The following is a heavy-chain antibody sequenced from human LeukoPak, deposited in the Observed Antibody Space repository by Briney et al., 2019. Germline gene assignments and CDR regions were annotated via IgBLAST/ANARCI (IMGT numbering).Heavy chain of an antibody. CDR2: IYYSGST. CDR3: ARVGVSGALDY. CDR1: GGSISSYY. D-gene: IGHD7-27*01. Sequence: SETLSLTCTVSGGSISSYYWSWIRQPPGKGLEWIGYIYYSGSTNYNPSLKSRVTISVDTSKNQFSLKLSSVTAADTAVHYCARVGVSGALDYWGQGTLVTVSS. V-gene: IGHV4-59*01. J-gene: IGHJ4*02.